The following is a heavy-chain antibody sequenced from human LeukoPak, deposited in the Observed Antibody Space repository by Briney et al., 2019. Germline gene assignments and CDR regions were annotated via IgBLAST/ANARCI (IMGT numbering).Heavy chain of an antibody. D-gene: IGHD6-13*01. CDR1: GGSISSYY. Sequence: PSETLSLTCTVSGGSISSYYWSWIRQPPGKGLEWIGYIYYSGSTNYNPSLKSRVTISVDTSKNQFSLKLSSVTAADTAVYYCARESIAAAGNDAFDIWGQGTMVTVSS. V-gene: IGHV4-59*01. CDR3: ARESIAAAGNDAFDI. J-gene: IGHJ3*02. CDR2: IYYSGST.